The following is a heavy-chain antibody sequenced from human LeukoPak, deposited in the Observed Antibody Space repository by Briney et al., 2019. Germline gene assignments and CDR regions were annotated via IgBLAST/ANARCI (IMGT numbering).Heavy chain of an antibody. CDR2: ISYDGSNK. Sequence: GSLRLSCAASGFTFSSYGMHWVRQAPGKGLEWVAVISYDGSNKYYADSVKGRFTISRDNSKNTLYLQMNSLRAEDTAVYYCAREGVTMVRGAYYYYYMDVWGKGTTVTISS. CDR3: AREGVTMVRGAYYYYYMDV. J-gene: IGHJ6*03. D-gene: IGHD3-10*01. V-gene: IGHV3-30*03. CDR1: GFTFSSYG.